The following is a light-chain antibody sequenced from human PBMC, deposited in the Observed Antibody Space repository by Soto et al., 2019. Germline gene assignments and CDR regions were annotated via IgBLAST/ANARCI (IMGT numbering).Light chain of an antibody. Sequence: DIQMPQSPSTLSGSVGDRVSITCRASQSISSWLAWYQQKPGTAPKLLIYDASSLESGVPSRLSGSGSGTEFTLTISSMQPDDFATYYCQQYNSYWTFGQGTKVDIK. CDR3: QQYNSYWT. J-gene: IGKJ1*01. CDR2: DAS. CDR1: QSISSW. V-gene: IGKV1-5*01.